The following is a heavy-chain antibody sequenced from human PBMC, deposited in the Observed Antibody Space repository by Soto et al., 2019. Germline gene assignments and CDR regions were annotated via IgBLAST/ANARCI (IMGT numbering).Heavy chain of an antibody. CDR2: ISGSGGST. Sequence: PGGSLRLSCAASGFTFSSYAMSWVRQAPGKGLEWVSAISGSGGSTYYADPVKGRFTISRDNSKNTLYLQMNSLRAEDTAVYYCAKDPKYYDFWSGYGGTYGMDVWGQGTTVTVSS. CDR1: GFTFSSYA. V-gene: IGHV3-23*01. J-gene: IGHJ6*02. D-gene: IGHD3-3*01. CDR3: AKDPKYYDFWSGYGGTYGMDV.